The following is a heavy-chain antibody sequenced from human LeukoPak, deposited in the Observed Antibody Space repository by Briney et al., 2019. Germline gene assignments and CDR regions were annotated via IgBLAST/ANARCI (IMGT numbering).Heavy chain of an antibody. Sequence: SETLSLTCTVHGGSFRAYFWSWIRQAPGKGLEWIGEVNHSGDTNYNPSLKNRVTISSDTSKDQFSLRLSSVTAADTAIYYCAREANSYDSGTYAWFDFWGQSTLVTVSS. V-gene: IGHV4-34*01. D-gene: IGHD3-10*01. CDR1: GGSFRAYF. CDR3: AREANSYDSGTYAWFDF. CDR2: VNHSGDT. J-gene: IGHJ4*02.